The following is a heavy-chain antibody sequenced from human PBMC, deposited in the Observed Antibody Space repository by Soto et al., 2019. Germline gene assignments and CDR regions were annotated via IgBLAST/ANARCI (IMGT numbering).Heavy chain of an antibody. V-gene: IGHV2-5*01. D-gene: IGHD3-22*01. J-gene: IGHJ4*02. CDR3: AHRPYSDSSGYYDYFAH. Sequence: QITLKESGPTLVKPTQTLTLTCTFSGFSLSTSGVGVGWIRQPPGKALEWLALIYWNDEKRYSPSLKSRLTITKHTSKYQVILTMTNTDPVDTATYYYAHRPYSDSSGYYDYFAHWGQGTLVTVSS. CDR1: GFSLSTSGVG. CDR2: IYWNDEK.